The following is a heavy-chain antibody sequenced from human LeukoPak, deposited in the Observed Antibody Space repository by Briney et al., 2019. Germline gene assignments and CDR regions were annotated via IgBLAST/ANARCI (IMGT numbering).Heavy chain of an antibody. V-gene: IGHV4-34*01. D-gene: IGHD2-2*01. Sequence: SETLSLTCAVYGGSLSGYYWSWIRQPPGKGLEWIGEINHSGSTNYNPSLKSRVTISVDTSKNQFSLKLSSVTAADTAVYYCARIGLEYQLLGGYYYYYMDVWGKGTTVTVSS. CDR1: GGSLSGYY. J-gene: IGHJ6*03. CDR2: INHSGST. CDR3: ARIGLEYQLLGGYYYYYMDV.